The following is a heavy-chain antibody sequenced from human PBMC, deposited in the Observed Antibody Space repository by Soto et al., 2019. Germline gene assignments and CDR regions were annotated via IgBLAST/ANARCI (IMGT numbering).Heavy chain of an antibody. CDR2: ISSSSSTI. CDR3: ARQTTVTTVDY. D-gene: IGHD4-17*01. V-gene: IGHV3-48*01. J-gene: IGHJ4*02. Sequence: GGSLRLSCAASGFTFSSYSMNWVRQAPGKGLEWVSYISSSSSTIYYADSVKGRFTISRDNAKNSLYLQMNSLRAEDTAVYYCARQTTVTTVDYWGQGTLVTVSS. CDR1: GFTFSSYS.